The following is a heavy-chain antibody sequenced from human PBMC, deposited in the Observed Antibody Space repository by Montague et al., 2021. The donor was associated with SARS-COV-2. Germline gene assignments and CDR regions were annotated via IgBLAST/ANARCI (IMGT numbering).Heavy chain of an antibody. V-gene: IGHV4-39*01. J-gene: IGHJ3*02. D-gene: IGHD3-10*01. Sequence: SETLSLTCTVSGGSITRNYYWGWIRQPPGKGLEWVGNIYYSGTTFINPSLESRVTISVDASKNQFSLNLTSVTDADTAVYYCARPLVRGVPKAFDIRGQGALVIVSS. CDR2: IYYSGTT. CDR3: ARPLVRGVPKAFDI. CDR1: GGSITRNYY.